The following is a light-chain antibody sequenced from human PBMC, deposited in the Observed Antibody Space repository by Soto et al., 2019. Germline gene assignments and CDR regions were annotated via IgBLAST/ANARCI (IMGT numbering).Light chain of an antibody. CDR2: EAN. CDR1: SGDVGSYNL. Sequence: QSALTQPASVSGSPGQSLTISCTGSSGDVGSYNLVSWYQQLPGEAPKLIIYEANRRPSGVSDRFSGSKSGNTASLTISGLQAGDEADYYCCSYAGTKTLVLGGGTKLTVL. J-gene: IGLJ2*01. V-gene: IGLV2-23*01. CDR3: CSYAGTKTLV.